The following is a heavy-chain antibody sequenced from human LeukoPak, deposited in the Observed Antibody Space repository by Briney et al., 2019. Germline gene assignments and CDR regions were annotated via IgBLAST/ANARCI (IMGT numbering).Heavy chain of an antibody. CDR1: GFTFSSYG. V-gene: IGHV3-30*02. J-gene: IGHJ3*02. CDR3: AKPLSFDSTSDAFDI. Sequence: GGSLRLSCAASGFTFSSYGMHWVRQAPGKGLEWVAFIRYDGSNKYYADSVKGRFTISRDNSKNTLYLQMNSLRAEDTAVYYCAKPLSFDSTSDAFDIWGQGTMVTVSS. D-gene: IGHD3-22*01. CDR2: IRYDGSNK.